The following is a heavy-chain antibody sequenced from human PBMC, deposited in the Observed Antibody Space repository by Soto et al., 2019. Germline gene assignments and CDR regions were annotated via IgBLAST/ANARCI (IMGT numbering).Heavy chain of an antibody. CDR1: GFTFSMYW. CDR3: ARTFGGDCGGDGCPSRYRQFDQ. Sequence: EVQLVESGGGLVQPGGSLRLSCAASGFTFSMYWMTWVRQAPGKGLEWVAHIKQDGSEEDYMDSVKGRFTISRDNTKNSLYLQMSSLRAEDTAVYYCARTFGGDCGGDGCPSRYRQFDQWGQGTLVTVSS. J-gene: IGHJ4*02. D-gene: IGHD2-21*01. V-gene: IGHV3-7*05. CDR2: IKQDGSEE.